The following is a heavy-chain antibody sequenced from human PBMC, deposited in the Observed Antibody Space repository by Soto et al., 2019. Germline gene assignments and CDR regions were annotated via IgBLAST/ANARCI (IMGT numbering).Heavy chain of an antibody. V-gene: IGHV3-7*01. J-gene: IGHJ6*03. CDR3: ARDCLADIVVVCYYYMDV. D-gene: IGHD2-2*01. CDR1: GFTFSNYA. CDR2: IKQDGSEK. Sequence: QPGGSLRLSSAASGFTFSNYAMTWVRQGPGKGLEWVANIKQDGSEKYYVDSVKGRFTISRDNAKNSLYLQMNSLRAEDTAVYYCARDCLADIVVVCYYYMDVWGKGTTVTVSS.